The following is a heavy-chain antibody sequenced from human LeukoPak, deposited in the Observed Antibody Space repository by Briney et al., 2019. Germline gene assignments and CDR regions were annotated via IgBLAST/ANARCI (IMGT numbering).Heavy chain of an antibody. CDR2: IWFDGSKK. CDR1: GFTFSSYG. J-gene: IGHJ3*01. Sequence: GGSLRLSCAASGFTFSSYGFYWVRQPPGKGLEWVALIWFDGSKKYYADSVKGRFTISRDNSNNTLYLQMNSLRAEDTAIYYCAKPTRAYSYGFALDVWGQGTMVTVSS. V-gene: IGHV3-30*02. CDR3: AKPTRAYSYGFALDV. D-gene: IGHD5-18*01.